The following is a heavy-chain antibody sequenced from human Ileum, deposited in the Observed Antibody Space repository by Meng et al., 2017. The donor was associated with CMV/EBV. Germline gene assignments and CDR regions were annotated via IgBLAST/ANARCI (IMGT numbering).Heavy chain of an antibody. Sequence: QADLGGSGPGLVKPSETLSPTCTVSSASISPYYWNWIRQPAGKGLEWIGRIYTGGPTDYNPSLKSRVTMSVDTSKNQFFLNLSSVTAADTAVYYCARGQTVRGFEYWGLGILVTVSS. CDR2: IYTGGPT. CDR3: ARGQTVRGFEY. V-gene: IGHV4-4*07. J-gene: IGHJ4*02. D-gene: IGHD3-10*01. CDR1: SASISPYY.